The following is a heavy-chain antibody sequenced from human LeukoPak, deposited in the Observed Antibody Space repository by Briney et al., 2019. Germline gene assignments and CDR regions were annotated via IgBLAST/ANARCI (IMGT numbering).Heavy chain of an antibody. CDR2: IWYDGSIN. V-gene: IGHV3-30*19. CDR3: ARDRRYCSGGSCYFDYFFDY. D-gene: IGHD2-15*01. Sequence: GGSLRLSCAASGFTFSSYGMHWVRQAPGKGLEWVAVIWYDGSINFYAASVKGRFTISRDNSKNTLYLQMNSLRIDDTALYFCARDRRYCSGGSCYFDYFFDYWGQGTLVTVSS. CDR1: GFTFSSYG. J-gene: IGHJ4*02.